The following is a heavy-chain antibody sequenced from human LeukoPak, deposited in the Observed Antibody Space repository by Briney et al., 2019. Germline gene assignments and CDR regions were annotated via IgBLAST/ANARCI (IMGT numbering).Heavy chain of an antibody. D-gene: IGHD3-10*01. CDR1: GYSFTSYW. V-gene: IGHV5-51*01. J-gene: IGHJ4*02. CDR2: IYPGDSDT. Sequence: GESLKISCKGSGYSFTSYWIGWVRQMPGKGLEWMGIIYPGDSDTRYSPSFQGNDTIPADKSITTAYLQWSSLKASDTAMYYCSDIVRPSGSYYHFDSWGQGTLVTVFS. CDR3: SDIVRPSGSYYHFDS.